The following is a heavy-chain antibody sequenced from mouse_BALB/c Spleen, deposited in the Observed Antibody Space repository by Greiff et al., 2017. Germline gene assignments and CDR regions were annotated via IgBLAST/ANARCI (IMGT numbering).Heavy chain of an antibody. Sequence: VQLQQSGAELVKPGASVKLSCTASGFNIKDTYMHWVKQRPEQGLEWIGKIDPANGNTKYDPKFQGKATITADTSSNTAYLQLSSLTSEDTAVYYCARVLLGAMDYWGQGTSVTVSS. CDR1: GFNIKDTY. V-gene: IGHV14-3*02. CDR3: ARVLLGAMDY. D-gene: IGHD2-1*01. CDR2: IDPANGNT. J-gene: IGHJ4*01.